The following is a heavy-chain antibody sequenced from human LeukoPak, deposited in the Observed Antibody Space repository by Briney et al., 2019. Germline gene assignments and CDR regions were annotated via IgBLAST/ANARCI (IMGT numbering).Heavy chain of an antibody. Sequence: PGGSLRLSCAASGFTFTTYWMTWVRQAPGKGLEWVANINQDGSEKYYVDSVKGRFTISRDNAKKSLYLQMNSLRAEDTAVYYCARHSLNGDQHPAFDIWGQGTMVTVSS. D-gene: IGHD7-27*01. CDR2: INQDGSEK. CDR1: GFTFTTYW. V-gene: IGHV3-7*05. J-gene: IGHJ3*02. CDR3: ARHSLNGDQHPAFDI.